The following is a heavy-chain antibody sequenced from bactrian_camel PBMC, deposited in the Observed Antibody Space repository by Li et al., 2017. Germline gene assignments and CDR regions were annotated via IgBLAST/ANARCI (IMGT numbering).Heavy chain of an antibody. J-gene: IGHJ6*01. CDR2: IFHPIGTT. D-gene: IGHD7*01. V-gene: IGHV3S63*01. Sequence: QVQLVESGGGSVQAGGSLRLSCAASKYTNPMAWFRQYPGKEREAIAIIFHPIGTTDYSDPVKGRFTISRDNRNTVYLQMDSLKPEDTAMYYCAAEYNTAGGWRSERNFRSWGQGTQVTVS. CDR1: KYTNP. CDR3: AAEYNTAGGWRSERNFRS.